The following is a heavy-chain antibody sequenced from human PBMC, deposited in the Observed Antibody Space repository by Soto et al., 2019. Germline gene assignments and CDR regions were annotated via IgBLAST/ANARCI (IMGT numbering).Heavy chain of an antibody. Sequence: PGGSLRLSCAASGFTFSSYAMSWVRQAPGKGLEWVSAISGSGGSTYYADSVKGRFTISRGNSKNTLYLQMNSLRAEDTAVYYCAKAPPCSGGSCYNYYGMDVWGQGTTVTVSS. CDR2: ISGSGGST. CDR1: GFTFSSYA. V-gene: IGHV3-23*01. D-gene: IGHD2-15*01. J-gene: IGHJ6*02. CDR3: AKAPPCSGGSCYNYYGMDV.